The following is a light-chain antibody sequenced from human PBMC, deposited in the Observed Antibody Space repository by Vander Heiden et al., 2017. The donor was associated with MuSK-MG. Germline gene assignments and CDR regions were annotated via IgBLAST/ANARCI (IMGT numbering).Light chain of an antibody. Sequence: QSALTQPASMSGSPGQSITISCTGTSSDIGRYNLVSWYQQHPGKAPKLMIYEVNKRPSGVASRFSGSKSGNTASLTISGLQAEDEADYYCCSYGASYTLLFGGGTKLTVL. J-gene: IGLJ2*01. V-gene: IGLV2-23*02. CDR3: CSYGASYTLL. CDR1: SSDIGRYNL. CDR2: EVN.